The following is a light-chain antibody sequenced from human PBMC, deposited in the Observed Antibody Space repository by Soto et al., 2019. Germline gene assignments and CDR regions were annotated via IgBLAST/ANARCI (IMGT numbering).Light chain of an antibody. J-gene: IGKJ2*01. CDR3: QKYNSAPYT. V-gene: IGKV3-20*01. CDR2: GAS. CDR1: QSVSNNY. Sequence: EIVLTQSPGTLSLSPGERATLSCRASQSVSNNYLAWYQQKPGQAPRLLIYGASNRATGIPDRFSGSGSGTDFTLTISRLEPEDFAVYYCQKYNSAPYTFGQGTKLEIK.